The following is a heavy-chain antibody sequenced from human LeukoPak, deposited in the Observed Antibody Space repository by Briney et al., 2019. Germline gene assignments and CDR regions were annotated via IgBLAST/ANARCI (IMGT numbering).Heavy chain of an antibody. CDR2: INHSGST. Sequence: SETLSLTCAVYGGSFSGYYWSWVRQPPGKGLEWIGEINHSGSTNYNPSLKSRVTISVDTSKNQFSLKLSSVTAADTAVYYCARVPPPTVTTGGMDVWGQGTTVTVSS. CDR1: GGSFSGYY. V-gene: IGHV4-34*01. CDR3: ARVPPPTVTTGGMDV. D-gene: IGHD4-4*01. J-gene: IGHJ6*02.